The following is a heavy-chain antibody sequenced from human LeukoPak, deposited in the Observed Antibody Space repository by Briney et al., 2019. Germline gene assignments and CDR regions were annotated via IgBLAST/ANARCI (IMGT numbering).Heavy chain of an antibody. J-gene: IGHJ4*02. CDR3: AKDLPAAYFDY. CDR1: GFTFSNYG. CDR2: VRSDGDIK. D-gene: IGHD2-2*01. Sequence: GESLRLSCAASGFTFSNYGLHWVRQAPGKGLEWVAFVRSDGDIKYYADSVKGRFTISRDNSRTTLYLQMNSLRAEDTAVYHCAKDLPAAYFDYWGQGTLLTVSS. V-gene: IGHV3-30*02.